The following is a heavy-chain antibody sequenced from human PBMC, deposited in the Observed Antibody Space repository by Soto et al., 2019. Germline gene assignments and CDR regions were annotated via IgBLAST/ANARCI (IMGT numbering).Heavy chain of an antibody. J-gene: IGHJ6*03. CDR1: EFTFSTYA. Sequence: EVQLVESGGGLVQPGGSLRLSCAASEFTFSTYAMNWVRQAPGKGREWVSYISSSSQNIRYADSVKGRFTISRDNAKNSLYLQMNSLRAEDTAVYYCARDQSRGQVFYYYMDVWSKGTTVTVSS. CDR3: ARDQSRGQVFYYYMDV. D-gene: IGHD3-10*01. CDR2: ISSSSQNI. V-gene: IGHV3-48*01.